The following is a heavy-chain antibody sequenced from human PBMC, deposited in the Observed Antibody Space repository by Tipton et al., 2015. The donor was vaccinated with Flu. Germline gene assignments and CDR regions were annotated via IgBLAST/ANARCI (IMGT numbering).Heavy chain of an antibody. CDR3: AKHCSGGLCYNSYAMDV. CDR2: IYSGGST. CDR1: GFTVSTNH. Sequence: GSLRLSCAASGFTVSTNHMSWVRQAPGKGLEWVSLIYSGGSTYYADSVKGRFTIPRDNSKNTLYLQMSSLSAEDTAVYYCAKHCSGGLCYNSYAMDVWGQGTSVTVSS. V-gene: IGHV3-53*01. D-gene: IGHD2-8*02. J-gene: IGHJ6*02.